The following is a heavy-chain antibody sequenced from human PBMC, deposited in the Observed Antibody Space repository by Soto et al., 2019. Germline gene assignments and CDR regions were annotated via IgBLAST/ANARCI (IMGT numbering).Heavy chain of an antibody. Sequence: GSLRLSCAASGFTFSSYWMSWVRQAPGKGLEWVANIKQDGSEKYYVDSVKGRFTISRDNAKNSLYLQMDSLRAEDTAVYYCARSIAARLNWFDPWGQGTLVTVSS. V-gene: IGHV3-7*01. CDR3: ARSIAARLNWFDP. D-gene: IGHD6-6*01. CDR1: GFTFSSYW. CDR2: IKQDGSEK. J-gene: IGHJ5*02.